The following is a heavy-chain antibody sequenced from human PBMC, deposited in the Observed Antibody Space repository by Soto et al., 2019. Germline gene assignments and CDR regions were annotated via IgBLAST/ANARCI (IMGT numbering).Heavy chain of an antibody. J-gene: IGHJ4*02. D-gene: IGHD6-6*01. CDR2: IWYDGSNK. Sequence: GGSLRLSCAASGFTFSSYGMHRVRQAPGKGLEWVAVIWYDGSNKYYADSVKGRFTISRDNSKNTLYLQMNSLRAEDTAVYYCARGSDREGSSSPFDYWGQGTLVTVSS. CDR1: GFTFSSYG. CDR3: ARGSDREGSSSPFDY. V-gene: IGHV3-33*08.